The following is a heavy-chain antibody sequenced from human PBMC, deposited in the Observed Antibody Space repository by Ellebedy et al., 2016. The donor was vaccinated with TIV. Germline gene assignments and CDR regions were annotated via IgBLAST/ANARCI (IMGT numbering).Heavy chain of an antibody. CDR3: ARVGYYYDSSGPN. J-gene: IGHJ4*02. CDR1: GGSISSSSYY. D-gene: IGHD3-22*01. CDR2: IYYSGST. V-gene: IGHV4-39*07. Sequence: SETLSLXCTVSGGSISSSSYYWGWIRQPPGKGLEWIGSIYYSGSTYYNPSLKSRVTISVDTSKNQFSLKLSSVTAADTAVYYCARVGYYYDSSGPNWGQGTLVTVSS.